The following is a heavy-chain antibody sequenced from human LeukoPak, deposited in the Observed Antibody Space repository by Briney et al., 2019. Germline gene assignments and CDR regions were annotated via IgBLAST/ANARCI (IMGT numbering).Heavy chain of an antibody. CDR2: IKQDGSEK. D-gene: IGHD5-18*01. CDR3: ARDGLDHDVDTAMVYRIVLSYAHAFDI. CDR1: GFTFSSYW. Sequence: GGSLRLSCAASGFTFSSYWMSWVRQAPGKGLEWVANIKQDGSEKYYVDSAKGRFTISRDNSKNTLYLQMNSLRAEDTAVYYCARDGLDHDVDTAMVYRIVLSYAHAFDIWGQGTMVTVSS. J-gene: IGHJ3*02. V-gene: IGHV3-7*01.